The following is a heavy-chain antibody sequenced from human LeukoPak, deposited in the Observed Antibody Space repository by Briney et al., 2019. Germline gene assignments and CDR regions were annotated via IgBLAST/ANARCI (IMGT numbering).Heavy chain of an antibody. J-gene: IGHJ6*02. Sequence: SETLSLTCAVYGGSFSGYYWSWIRQPPGKGLEWIGEINHSGSTNYNPSLKSRVTISVDTSKNQFSLKLSSVTAADTAVYYCAREGWVYYYGMDVWGQGTTVTVSS. D-gene: IGHD1-26*01. CDR2: INHSGST. V-gene: IGHV4-34*01. CDR3: AREGWVYYYGMDV. CDR1: GGSFSGYY.